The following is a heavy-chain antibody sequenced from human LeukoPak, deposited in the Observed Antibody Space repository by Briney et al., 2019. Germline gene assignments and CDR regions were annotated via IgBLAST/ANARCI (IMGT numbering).Heavy chain of an antibody. D-gene: IGHD6-19*01. J-gene: IGHJ6*02. CDR1: GYTLTELS. CDR2: FDPEDGET. Sequence: ASVKVSCKVSGYTLTELSMHWVRQAPGKGLEWMGGFDPEDGETIYAQKFQGRVTMTEDTSTDTAHMELSSLRSEDTAVYYCATAGYSSGRYDGYYYYGMDVWGQGTTVTVSS. V-gene: IGHV1-24*01. CDR3: ATAGYSSGRYDGYYYYGMDV.